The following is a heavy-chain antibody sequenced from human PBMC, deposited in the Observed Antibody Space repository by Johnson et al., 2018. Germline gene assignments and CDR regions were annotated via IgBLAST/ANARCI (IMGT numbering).Heavy chain of an antibody. V-gene: IGHV3-23*04. Sequence: VQLVQSGGGLVKPGRSLRLSCTASGFTFGDYAMSWFRQAPGKGLEWVSAISGSGGSTYYADSVKGRFTISRDNSKNTPYLQMNSLRAEDTAVYYCASAPPGVVAENRDAFDIWGQGTMVTVSS. CDR1: GFTFGDYA. CDR3: ASAPPGVVAENRDAFDI. CDR2: ISGSGGST. J-gene: IGHJ3*02. D-gene: IGHD2-15*01.